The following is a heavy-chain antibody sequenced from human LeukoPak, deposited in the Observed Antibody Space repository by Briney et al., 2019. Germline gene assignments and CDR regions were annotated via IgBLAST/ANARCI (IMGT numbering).Heavy chain of an antibody. D-gene: IGHD1-14*01. Sequence: SETLSLTCAVYGGSFSGYYWSWIRQPPGKGLEGIGENNHSGRTNYNPSLKRRLTICVDTSKNQCSLKLSSVTAADTAVYYCAREGFGNLDYWGQGTLVTVSS. V-gene: IGHV4-34*01. CDR2: NNHSGRT. J-gene: IGHJ4*02. CDR3: AREGFGNLDY. CDR1: GGSFSGYY.